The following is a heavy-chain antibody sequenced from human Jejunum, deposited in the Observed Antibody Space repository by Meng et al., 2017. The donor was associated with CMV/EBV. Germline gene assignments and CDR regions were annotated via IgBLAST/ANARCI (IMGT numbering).Heavy chain of an antibody. Sequence: GSYYWSWIRQPPGKGLEWIGYIYYSGSTNYNPSLKSRVTISVDTSKNQFSLKLSSVTAADTAVYYCARDQSGRVSGLYSGFHFDSWGQGTGVTVSS. D-gene: IGHD6-19*01. CDR2: IYYSGST. J-gene: IGHJ4*02. V-gene: IGHV4-61*01. CDR1: GSYY. CDR3: ARDQSGRVSGLYSGFHFDS.